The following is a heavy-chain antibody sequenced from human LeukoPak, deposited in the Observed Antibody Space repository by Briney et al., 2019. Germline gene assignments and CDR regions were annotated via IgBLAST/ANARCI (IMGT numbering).Heavy chain of an antibody. D-gene: IGHD5-18*01. CDR2: INHSGST. CDR1: GYSISSGYY. V-gene: IGHV4-38-2*02. CDR3: ARVGYSYGPDY. Sequence: SETLSLTCTVSGYSISSGYYWGWIRQPPGKGLEWIGEINHSGSTNYNPSLKNRVTISVDTSKNQFSLKLSSVTAADTAVYYCARVGYSYGPDYWGQGTLVTVSS. J-gene: IGHJ4*02.